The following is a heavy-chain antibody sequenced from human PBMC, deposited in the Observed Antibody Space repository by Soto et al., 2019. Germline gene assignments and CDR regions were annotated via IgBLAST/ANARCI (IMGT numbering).Heavy chain of an antibody. J-gene: IGHJ4*02. V-gene: IGHV1-3*01. D-gene: IGHD3-9*01. CDR3: ARSAYYDILTGYPSYCDY. CDR1: GYTFTSYA. Sequence: QVQLVQSGAEVKKPGASVKVSCKASGYTFTSYAMHWVRQAPGQRLEWMGWINAGNGNTKYSQKFQGRVTITRDTSASTAYMELSSLRSEDTAVYYCARSAYYDILTGYPSYCDYWGQGTLVTVSS. CDR2: INAGNGNT.